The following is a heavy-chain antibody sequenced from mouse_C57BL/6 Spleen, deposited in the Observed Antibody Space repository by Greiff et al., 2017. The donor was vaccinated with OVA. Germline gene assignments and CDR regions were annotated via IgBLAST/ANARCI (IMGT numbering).Heavy chain of an antibody. J-gene: IGHJ4*01. CDR2: ITPKSGST. CDR3: AREGYGNYEGAMDD. V-gene: IGHV1-64*01. D-gene: IGHD2-1*01. Sequence: QVQLQQPGAELVKPGASVKLSCKASGYTFTSYWMHWVKQRPGQGLEWIGMITPKSGSTNYNEKFKSKATLTVDKSSSTAYMQLSSLTSEDSAVYYCAREGYGNYEGAMDDWGQGTSVTVSS. CDR1: GYTFTSYW.